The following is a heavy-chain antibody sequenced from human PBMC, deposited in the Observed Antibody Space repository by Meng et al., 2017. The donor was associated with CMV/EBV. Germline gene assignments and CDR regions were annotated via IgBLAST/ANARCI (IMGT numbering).Heavy chain of an antibody. CDR3: VRGSVVVPAAILVYYYYGMDV. D-gene: IGHD2-2*01. CDR1: GFTFSDYY. CDR2: ISSSGNTI. J-gene: IGHJ6*02. Sequence: GESLKISCAASGFTFSDYYMTWIRQAPGKGLEWVSCISSSGNTIYYADSVKGRFTISRDNAKNSLYLQMNSLRDEDTAVYYCVRGSVVVPAAILVYYYYGMDVWGQGTTVTVSS. V-gene: IGHV3-11*04.